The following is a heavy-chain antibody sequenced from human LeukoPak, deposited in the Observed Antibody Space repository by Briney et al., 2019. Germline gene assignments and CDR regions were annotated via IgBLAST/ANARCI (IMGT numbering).Heavy chain of an antibody. J-gene: IGHJ5*02. V-gene: IGHV5-51*01. Sequence: GESLKISCQGSGYDSGVSFTSHSIAWVRQMPGKGLEWMGIIYPRDSTTLYSPSFQGQVTISADTSIHTAYLQWISLKDSDTAMYYCARQGGGSYYSWFDPWGQGTLVTVSS. CDR1: GYDSGVSFTSHS. D-gene: IGHD1-26*01. CDR3: ARQGGGSYYSWFDP. CDR2: IYPRDSTT.